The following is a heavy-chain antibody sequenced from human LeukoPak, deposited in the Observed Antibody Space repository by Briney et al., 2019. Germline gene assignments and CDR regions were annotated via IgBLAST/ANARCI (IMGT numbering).Heavy chain of an antibody. CDR1: GDSISSSNW. J-gene: IGHJ5*02. V-gene: IGHV4-4*02. CDR3: ASLLNGGVSHWFDP. CDR2: ISHTENT. Sequence: SGTLSLTCAVSGDSISSSNWWSWVRQPPGKGLEWIAEISHTENTNYNPSLKSRVTMSVDASKNQFSLKLSSVTAADTAVYYCASLLNGGVSHWFDPWGQGTLVTVSS. D-gene: IGHD7-27*01.